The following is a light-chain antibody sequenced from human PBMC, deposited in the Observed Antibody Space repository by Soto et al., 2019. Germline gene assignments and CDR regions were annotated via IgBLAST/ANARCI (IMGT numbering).Light chain of an antibody. CDR1: QSVGNN. Sequence: EIVLTQTQATLSVSPGQRRLLSSRASQSVGNNLAWYQQKPGQAPRLLIHGASTRATGTPARFSGSGSGTEFTLTISSLQSEDFAVYYCQQHDNWPRTFGQGTKVDIK. CDR3: QQHDNWPRT. J-gene: IGKJ1*01. CDR2: GAS. V-gene: IGKV3-15*01.